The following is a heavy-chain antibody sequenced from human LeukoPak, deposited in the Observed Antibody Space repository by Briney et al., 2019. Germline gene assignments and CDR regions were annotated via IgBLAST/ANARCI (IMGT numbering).Heavy chain of an antibody. CDR1: GYTFTGYY. V-gene: IGHV1-2*06. CDR3: ARSAVRGVSDAFDI. CDR2: VNPNNGGT. D-gene: IGHD3-10*01. J-gene: IGHJ3*02. Sequence: ASVKVSCKASGYTFTGYYIHWVRQAPGHGLDWMGRVNPNNGGTNYAQKFQGRVTMTRDTSISTAYMELSRLRSDDTAVYYCARSAVRGVSDAFDIWGQGTMVTVSS.